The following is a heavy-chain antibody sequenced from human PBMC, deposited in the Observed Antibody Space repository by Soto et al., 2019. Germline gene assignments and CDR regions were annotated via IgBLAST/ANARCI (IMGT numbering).Heavy chain of an antibody. V-gene: IGHV2-5*02. CDR3: AQRLSHYGLRRERGNWFAP. Sequence: QITLKESGPTLVRPTQTLTLTCTFSGFSLSTTGVGVGWIRQPPGKALEWLALIYWDDDKRYSPSLKSRLTTTKDTSKTEVILTMTNMDPVDTARYYGAQRLSHYGLRRERGNWFAPWGQGTLVTVSS. D-gene: IGHD3-10*01. J-gene: IGHJ5*02. CDR1: GFSLSTTGVG. CDR2: IYWDDDK.